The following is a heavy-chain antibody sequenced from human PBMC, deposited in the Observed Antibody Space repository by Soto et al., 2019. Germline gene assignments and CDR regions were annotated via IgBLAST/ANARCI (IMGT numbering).Heavy chain of an antibody. D-gene: IGHD4-17*01. CDR2: ISGSGGST. Sequence: EVQLLDSGGGLVQPGGSLRLSCAASGFTFSSYAMSWARQTPGKGLEWVSGISGSGGSTYYADSVKGRFTISRYNSKNTLYLQMNSLRAEDTAVYYCARGTVTQVYYFDYWGQGTLVTVSS. J-gene: IGHJ4*02. CDR3: ARGTVTQVYYFDY. CDR1: GFTFSSYA. V-gene: IGHV3-23*01.